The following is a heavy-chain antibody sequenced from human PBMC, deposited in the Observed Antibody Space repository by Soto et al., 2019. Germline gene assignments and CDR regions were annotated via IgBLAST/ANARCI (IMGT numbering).Heavy chain of an antibody. Sequence: QLQLQESGPGLVKPSETLSLTCTVSGGSISSSSYYWGWIRQPPGKGLEWIGSIYYSGSTYYNPSLKGRVAISVDTSKNQFSLKLSSVTAADTAVYYCARHLSGATYDHFDYWGQGTLVTVSS. CDR3: ARHLSGATYDHFDY. V-gene: IGHV4-39*01. J-gene: IGHJ4*02. CDR2: IYYSGST. D-gene: IGHD1-26*01. CDR1: GGSISSSSYY.